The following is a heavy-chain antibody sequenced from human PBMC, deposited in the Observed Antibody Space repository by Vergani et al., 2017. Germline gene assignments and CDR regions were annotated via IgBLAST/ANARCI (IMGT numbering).Heavy chain of an antibody. CDR2: IYPGDSDT. D-gene: IGHD3-10*01. CDR3: ARHGEYGSWSYPATYYYYYYGMDV. CDR1: GYSFTSYW. Sequence: EVQLVQSGAEVKKPGESLKISCKGSGYSFTSYWIGWVRQMPGKGLEWMGIIYPGDSDTRYSPSFQGQVTISADKSISTAYLQWSSLKASDTAMYYCARHGEYGSWSYPATYYYYYYGMDVWGQGTTVTVSS. J-gene: IGHJ6*02. V-gene: IGHV5-51*01.